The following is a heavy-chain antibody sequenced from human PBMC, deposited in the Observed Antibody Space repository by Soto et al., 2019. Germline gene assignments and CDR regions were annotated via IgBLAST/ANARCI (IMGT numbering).Heavy chain of an antibody. J-gene: IGHJ6*02. CDR1: GFTFGNYA. Sequence: QVQLVESGGGVVQPGRSLRLSCAASGFTFGNYAIHWVRQAPGKGLEWVAVISYDGGNKNHADSVKGRFTISRDNSKNTLFLQMNNLRAEDTAVYYCARDGWLYYDSTSQGMGVWGQGTTVTVSS. D-gene: IGHD3-22*01. V-gene: IGHV3-30-3*01. CDR2: ISYDGGNK. CDR3: ARDGWLYYDSTSQGMGV.